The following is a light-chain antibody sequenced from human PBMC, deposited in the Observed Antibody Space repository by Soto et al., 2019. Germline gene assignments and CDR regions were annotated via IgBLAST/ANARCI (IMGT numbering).Light chain of an antibody. CDR2: DAS. Sequence: DIQMTQSPSSLSASVGDRLTITCQASHDITSYLNWYQHKPGKAPKLLIDDASILEAGVPPRFSGSGSGTDFTLTISGLQPEDVATYYCQHCDYLPIFGPGTKVDFK. CDR1: HDITSY. V-gene: IGKV1-33*01. CDR3: QHCDYLPI. J-gene: IGKJ3*01.